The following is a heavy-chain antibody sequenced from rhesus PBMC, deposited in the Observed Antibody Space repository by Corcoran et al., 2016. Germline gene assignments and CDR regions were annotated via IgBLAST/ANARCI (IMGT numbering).Heavy chain of an antibody. J-gene: IGHJ3*01. CDR3: ARWTWQLRDAFDF. V-gene: IGHV4-80*01. Sequence: QVQLQESGPGLVKPSETLSLTCTVPGDSFKSFGWSWLRQSPGKGLGWIGEVDGKTGRSNYNPSLKSRVTISRDASKTQFSLKVNSMTAADAAIYYCARWTWQLRDAFDFWGRGLRVTVSP. CDR1: GDSFKSFG. D-gene: IGHD1-44*01. CDR2: VDGKTGRS.